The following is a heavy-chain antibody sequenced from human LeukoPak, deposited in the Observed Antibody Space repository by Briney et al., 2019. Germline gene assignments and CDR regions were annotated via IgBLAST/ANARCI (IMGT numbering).Heavy chain of an antibody. CDR2: ISAYNGNT. J-gene: IGHJ3*02. CDR3: ARDMAPYYYDSSGYYYGAFDI. V-gene: IGHV1-18*01. CDR1: GYTCTSYG. D-gene: IGHD3-22*01. Sequence: ASVPDSCKASGYTCTSYGISWVRQATGQELAWMGWISAYNGNTNYAQKRQGRVYMTTGTSRIAAYMELRSLRSDDTAVYYSARDMAPYYYDSSGYYYGAFDIWGQGTMVTVSS.